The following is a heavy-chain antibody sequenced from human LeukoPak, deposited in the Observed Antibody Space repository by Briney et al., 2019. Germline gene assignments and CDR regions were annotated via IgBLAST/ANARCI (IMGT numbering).Heavy chain of an antibody. V-gene: IGHV1-46*01. CDR3: ARDLYFSSMTVTTRTVPDY. D-gene: IGHD4-17*01. J-gene: IGHJ4*02. CDR2: INPSGGST. CDR1: GYTFTSYY. Sequence: GASVKVSCKASGYTFTSYYMHWVRQAPGQGLEWMGIINPSGGSTSYAQKFQGRVTMTRDMSTSTVYMELSSLRSEDTAVYYCARDLYFSSMTVTTRTVPDYWGQGTLVTVSS.